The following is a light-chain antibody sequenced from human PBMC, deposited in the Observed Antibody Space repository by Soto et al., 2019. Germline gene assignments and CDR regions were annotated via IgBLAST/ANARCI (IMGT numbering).Light chain of an antibody. CDR1: QSVSNNY. J-gene: IGKJ1*01. Sequence: EIVLTQSPGTLSLSPGERATLSCRASQSVSNNYLAWYQQKPGQAPRLLIYGASNRATGIPDRFSGSGSGTNFTLPISRLEPEEFAVYFCHQDFNLPWTFGQGTKVDIK. CDR3: HQDFNLPWT. CDR2: GAS. V-gene: IGKV3-20*01.